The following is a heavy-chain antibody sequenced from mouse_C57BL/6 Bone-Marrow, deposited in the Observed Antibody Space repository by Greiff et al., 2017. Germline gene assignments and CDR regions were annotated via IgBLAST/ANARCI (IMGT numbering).Heavy chain of an antibody. D-gene: IGHD1-1*01. CDR2: IYPRSGNN. V-gene: IGHV1-81*01. CDR3: ARSTVVAMDDY. CDR1: GYTFTSYG. Sequence: QVQLQQSGAELARPGASVKLSCKASGYTFTSYGISWVKQRTGQGLEWIGEIYPRSGNNYYNEKFKGKATLTADKSSSTAYMELRSLTSEDSAVYFCARSTVVAMDDYWGPGTTLTVSS. J-gene: IGHJ2*01.